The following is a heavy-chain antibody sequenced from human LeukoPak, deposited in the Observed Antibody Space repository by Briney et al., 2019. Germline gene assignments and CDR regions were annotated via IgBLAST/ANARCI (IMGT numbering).Heavy chain of an antibody. V-gene: IGHV3-23*01. CDR1: GFTFSSFP. Sequence: GGALSLSCVASGFTFSSFPMSWVRQAPGKGLQGVSGITGRGGNTYYADSVEGRLTISRDNSKNTLSLQMDSLRAEDTAIYCCARDRAAFDSWGQGTLVTVSS. D-gene: IGHD6-25*01. CDR3: ARDRAAFDS. J-gene: IGHJ4*02. CDR2: ITGRGGNT.